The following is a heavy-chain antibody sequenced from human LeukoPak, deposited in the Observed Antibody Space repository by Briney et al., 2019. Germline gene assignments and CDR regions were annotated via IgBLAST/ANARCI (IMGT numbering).Heavy chain of an antibody. D-gene: IGHD5-18*01. Sequence: SGESLKISCKGSGYSFTSYWIGWVRQMPGKDLEWMGIIYPGDSDTRYSLSFQGQVTISADKSINTAYLQWSSLKASDTAMYYCARLDDTAMVLFASSGFDYWGQGTLVTVSS. J-gene: IGHJ4*02. CDR1: GYSFTSYW. CDR2: IYPGDSDT. CDR3: ARLDDTAMVLFASSGFDY. V-gene: IGHV5-51*01.